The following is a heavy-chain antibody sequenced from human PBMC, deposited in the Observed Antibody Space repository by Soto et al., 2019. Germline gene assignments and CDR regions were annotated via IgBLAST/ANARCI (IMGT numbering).Heavy chain of an antibody. J-gene: IGHJ4*02. V-gene: IGHV3-33*01. D-gene: IGHD1-7*01. CDR3: ARSFLITGTTRGHIQHFDY. Sequence: QVQLVESGGGVVQPGRSLRLSCAASGFTFSSYGMHWVRQAPGKGLEWVAVIWYDGSNKYYADSVKGRFTISRDNSKNTLYLQMNSLRAEDTAVYYCARSFLITGTTRGHIQHFDYWGQGTLVTVSS. CDR2: IWYDGSNK. CDR1: GFTFSSYG.